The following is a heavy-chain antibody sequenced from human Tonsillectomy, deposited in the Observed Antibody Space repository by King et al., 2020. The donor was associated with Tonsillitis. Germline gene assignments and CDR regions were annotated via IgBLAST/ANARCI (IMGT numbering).Heavy chain of an antibody. V-gene: IGHV3-21*01. CDR1: GFTFSSYN. CDR2: ISSRSSYI. D-gene: IGHD4-17*01. J-gene: IGHJ4*02. CDR3: ARGGGDYGDFDY. Sequence: VQLVESGGGLVKPGGSLRLSCAASGFTFSSYNMNLVRQAPGKGLEWVSSISSRSSYIYYADSVKGQFTISRDNAKNSLYLQMNSLRAEDTAVYYCARGGGDYGDFDYWGQGTLVTVAS.